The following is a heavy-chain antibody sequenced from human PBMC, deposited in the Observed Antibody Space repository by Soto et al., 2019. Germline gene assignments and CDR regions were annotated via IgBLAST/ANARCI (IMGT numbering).Heavy chain of an antibody. V-gene: IGHV3-33*01. Sequence: PGGSLRLSCAASGFTFSGYGMHWVRQAPGKGLEWVAVIWYDGSNKYYADSVKGRFTISRDNSKNTLYLQMNSLRAEDTAVYYCARDMEGAEPPNYVFDYWGQGTLVTVSS. CDR2: IWYDGSNK. J-gene: IGHJ4*02. D-gene: IGHD3-16*01. CDR3: ARDMEGAEPPNYVFDY. CDR1: GFTFSGYG.